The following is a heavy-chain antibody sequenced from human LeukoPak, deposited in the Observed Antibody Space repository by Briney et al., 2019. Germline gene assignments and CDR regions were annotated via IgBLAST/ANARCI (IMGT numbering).Heavy chain of an antibody. V-gene: IGHV3-48*01. J-gene: IGHJ4*02. CDR3: AKIYDILPWCPEW. D-gene: IGHD3-9*01. CDR2: ISSFSGTI. Sequence: PGGSLRLSCVASGITFSSYSMNWVRQAPGKRLEWVSYISSFSGTINYADSVKGRFTISRDNAKNSLYLQMNSLRPEDTAVYYCAKIYDILPWCPEWWGQGTLVTVSS. CDR1: GITFSSYS.